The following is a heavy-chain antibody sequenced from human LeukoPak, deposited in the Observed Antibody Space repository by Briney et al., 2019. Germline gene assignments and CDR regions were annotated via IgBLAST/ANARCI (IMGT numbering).Heavy chain of an antibody. Sequence: GGSLRLSCAASGFSFSDYYMSWIRQAPGKGLEWVSYITSTGGTIYYADSVKGRFTISRYNAKNSLYLQMNSLRVEDTAVYYCARSGRLAAAGRIDYWGQGILVTVSS. V-gene: IGHV3-11*01. CDR2: ITSTGGTI. CDR3: ARSGRLAAAGRIDY. J-gene: IGHJ4*02. CDR1: GFSFSDYY. D-gene: IGHD6-13*01.